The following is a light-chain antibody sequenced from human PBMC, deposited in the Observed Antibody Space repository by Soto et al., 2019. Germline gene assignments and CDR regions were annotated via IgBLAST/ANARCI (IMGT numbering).Light chain of an antibody. CDR1: QSIRNY. CDR3: QKTDSTPQT. Sequence: DIQMTQSTSSLSASVGDRVTISCRASQSIRNYVSWYQQKPGTAPKLLIRAASTLQSGVPSRFSGSGSGTYFTLTISSLQIEDFATYFSQKTDSTPQTFGQVTNVEI. V-gene: IGKV1-39*01. CDR2: AAS. J-gene: IGKJ1*01.